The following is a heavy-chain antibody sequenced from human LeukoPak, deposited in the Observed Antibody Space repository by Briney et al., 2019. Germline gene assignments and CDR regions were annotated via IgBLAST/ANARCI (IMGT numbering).Heavy chain of an antibody. Sequence: PGGSLRLSRAASGFTFSNFWMSWVRQAPGKGLEWVANIKEDGSDTYYVDSVRGRFTISRDNAKNLLYLQMNSLRGEDTAVYYCARDQWRLFDYWGQGTLVTVSS. V-gene: IGHV3-7*04. J-gene: IGHJ4*02. D-gene: IGHD2-21*02. CDR2: IKEDGSDT. CDR3: ARDQWRLFDY. CDR1: GFTFSNFW.